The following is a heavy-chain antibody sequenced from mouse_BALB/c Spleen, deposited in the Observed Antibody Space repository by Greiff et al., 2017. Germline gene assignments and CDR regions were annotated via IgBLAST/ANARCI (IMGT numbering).Heavy chain of an antibody. V-gene: IGHV5-2*01. CDR3: ARHGYFDY. J-gene: IGHJ2*01. CDR1: EYEFPSHD. Sequence: EVKLMESGGGLVQPAESLKLSCESTEYEFPSHDMSWVRKTPEKRLELVAAINSDGGSTYYPDTMERRFITARDNTKKTLYLQMSSMRSEDTSLYYCARHGYFDYWGQGTTLTVSS. CDR2: INSDGGST.